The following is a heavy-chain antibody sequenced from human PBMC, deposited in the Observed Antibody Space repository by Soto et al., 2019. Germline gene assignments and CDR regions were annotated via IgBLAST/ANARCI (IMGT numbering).Heavy chain of an antibody. CDR3: ATMGTPATGLYYFDY. D-gene: IGHD1-7*01. CDR2: ISYSGST. CDR1: GGSISSGNYY. J-gene: IGHJ4*02. V-gene: IGHV4-30-4*01. Sequence: QVQLQESGPGLVKPSQTLSLTCTVSGGSISSGNYYWSWIRQPPGKGLEWIGFISYSGSTYYSASLKSRFTISVDMSKNQFSLNLSFVTAADTAVYYCATMGTPATGLYYFDYWGQGTLVTVSS.